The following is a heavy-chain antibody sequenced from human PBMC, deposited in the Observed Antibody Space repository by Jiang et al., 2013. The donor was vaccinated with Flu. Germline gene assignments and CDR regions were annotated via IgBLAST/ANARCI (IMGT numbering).Heavy chain of an antibody. CDR3: ARTYYFGSGSNYNVWFDP. CDR2: IYWDDDA. Sequence: KPTQTLTVTCTFSGFALTTSGVGVAWIRQPPGKALEWLALIYWDDDARYNPSLKTRHTITKDIPKNQVVLTMTNVDPEDTATYYCARTYYFGSGSNYNVWFDPWGQGTLVTVSP. J-gene: IGHJ5*02. V-gene: IGHV2-5*02. CDR1: GFALTTSGVG. D-gene: IGHD3-10*01.